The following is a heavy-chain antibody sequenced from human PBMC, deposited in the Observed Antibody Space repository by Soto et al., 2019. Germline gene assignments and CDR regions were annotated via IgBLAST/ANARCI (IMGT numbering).Heavy chain of an antibody. CDR3: AHRLEDGESGSGLDY. CDR1: GFSLSTSGVG. Sequence: QITLKESGPTLVKPTQTLTLTCTFSGFSLSTSGVGVGWIRQPPGKALEWLALIYWDDDKRYSPSLKSRLTINKDTSKNQVVLTMTNMDPVDTATYYCAHRLEDGESGSGLDYWGQGTLVTVSS. J-gene: IGHJ4*02. CDR2: IYWDDDK. V-gene: IGHV2-5*02. D-gene: IGHD2-15*01.